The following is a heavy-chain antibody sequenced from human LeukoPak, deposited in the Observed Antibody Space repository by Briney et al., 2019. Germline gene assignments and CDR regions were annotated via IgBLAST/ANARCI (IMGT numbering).Heavy chain of an antibody. CDR1: EFTFSNYS. CDR3: TRSRFGPYLFDY. D-gene: IGHD3-10*01. J-gene: IGHJ4*02. Sequence: PGGSLRLSCAAPEFTFSNYSLNWVRQAPGKGLEWVSSISKNNNYISYADSVKGRFTISRDNAKNSLYLQMNSLRAEDTALYYCTRSRFGPYLFDYWGRGTLVTVSS. V-gene: IGHV3-21*06. CDR2: ISKNNNYI.